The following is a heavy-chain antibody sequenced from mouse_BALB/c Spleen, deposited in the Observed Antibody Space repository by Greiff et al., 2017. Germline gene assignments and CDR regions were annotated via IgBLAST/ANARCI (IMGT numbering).Heavy chain of an antibody. CDR3: TRVDDYDEAMDY. D-gene: IGHD2-4*01. Sequence: EVQLVESGGGLVKPGGSLKLSCAASGFTFSSYTMSWVRQTPEKRLEWVATISSGGSYTYYPDSVKGRFTISRDNAKNTLYLQMSSLKSEDTAMYYCTRVDDYDEAMDYWGQGTSVTVSS. V-gene: IGHV5-6-4*01. J-gene: IGHJ4*01. CDR2: ISSGGSYT. CDR1: GFTFSSYT.